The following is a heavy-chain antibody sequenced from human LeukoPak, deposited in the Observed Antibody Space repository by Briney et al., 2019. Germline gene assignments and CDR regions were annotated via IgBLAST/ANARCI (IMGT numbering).Heavy chain of an antibody. CDR2: IRYDGTSQ. V-gene: IGHV3-30*02. CDR1: GFTLSIYG. J-gene: IGHJ4*02. D-gene: IGHD6-19*01. CDR3: AKVGSGWYQIDY. Sequence: PGGSLRLSCATSGFTLSIYGMHWVRQAPGKGLEWVAFIRYDGTSQYYADSVKGRFTISRDNSKNMLYLQMNSLRAEDTAVYYYAKVGSGWYQIDYWGQGTLVTVSS.